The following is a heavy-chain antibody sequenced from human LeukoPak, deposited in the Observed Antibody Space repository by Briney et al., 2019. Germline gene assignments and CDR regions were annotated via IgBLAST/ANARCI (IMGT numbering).Heavy chain of an antibody. D-gene: IGHD6-6*01. CDR2: ISGSGGST. J-gene: IGHJ4*02. CDR3: AKDRDSSSSAPGDYFDY. CDR1: GFTFNSNA. V-gene: IGHV3-23*01. Sequence: GGSLRLSCAASGFTFNSNAMTWVRQAPGKGLEWVSAISGSGGSTYYADSVKGRFTISRDNSKNTLYLQMNSLRAEDTAVYYCAKDRDSSSSAPGDYFDYWGQGTLVTVSS.